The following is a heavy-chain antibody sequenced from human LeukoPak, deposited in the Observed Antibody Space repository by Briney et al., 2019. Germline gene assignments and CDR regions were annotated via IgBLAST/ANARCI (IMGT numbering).Heavy chain of an antibody. CDR3: ARAREYSSPGDFDY. CDR2: IIPIFGTA. Sequence: ASVKVSCKASGGTFSSYAISWVRQAPGQGLEWMGGIIPIFGTANYAQKFQGRVTITTDASTSTAYMELSSLRSEDTAVYYCARAREYSSPGDFDYWGQGTLVTVSS. D-gene: IGHD6-6*01. J-gene: IGHJ4*02. V-gene: IGHV1-69*05. CDR1: GGTFSSYA.